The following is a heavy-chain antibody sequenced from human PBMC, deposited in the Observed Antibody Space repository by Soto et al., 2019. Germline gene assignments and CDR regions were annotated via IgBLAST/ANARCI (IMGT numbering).Heavy chain of an antibody. J-gene: IGHJ6*02. CDR1: GFTFSSYS. D-gene: IGHD2-8*01. CDR3: VKGVSTILFYYSGMDV. Sequence: HPGGSLRLSCAASGFTFSSYSMNWVRQAPGKGLEWVSYISSSSSAIYYADSVKGRFTISRDNAKRSLYLQMNSLRDEDTAVYYCVKGVSTILFYYSGMDVWGPGTTVTVSS. CDR2: ISSSSSAI. V-gene: IGHV3-48*02.